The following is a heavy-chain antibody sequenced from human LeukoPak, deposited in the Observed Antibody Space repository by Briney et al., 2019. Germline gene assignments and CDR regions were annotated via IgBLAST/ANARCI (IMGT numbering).Heavy chain of an antibody. CDR2: IYYSGST. CDR3: ARVTWMTWSYFDP. D-gene: IGHD1-1*01. V-gene: IGHV4-39*07. J-gene: IGHJ5*02. Sequence: SETLSLTCTVSGGSISSSSYYWGWIRQPPGKGLEWIGSIYYSGSTYYNPSLKSRVTISVDTSKNQFSLKLSSVTAADTAVYYCARVTWMTWSYFDPWGQGTLVTVSS. CDR1: GGSISSSSYY.